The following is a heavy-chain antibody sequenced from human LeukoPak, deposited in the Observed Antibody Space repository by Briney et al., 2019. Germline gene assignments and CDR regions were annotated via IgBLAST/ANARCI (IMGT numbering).Heavy chain of an antibody. CDR2: ISSSGSTI. CDR1: GFTFSSYE. CDR3: AKDQSMYPEY. Sequence: PGGSLRLSCAASGFTFSSYEMNWVRQAPGKGLEWVSYISSSGSTIYYADSVKGRFTISRDNAKNTLYLQMNSLRAEDTAVYYCAKDQSMYPEYWGQGTLVTVSS. V-gene: IGHV3-48*03. J-gene: IGHJ4*02. D-gene: IGHD2/OR15-2a*01.